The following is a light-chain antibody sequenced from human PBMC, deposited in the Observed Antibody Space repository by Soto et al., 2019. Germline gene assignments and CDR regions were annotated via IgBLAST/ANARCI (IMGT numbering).Light chain of an antibody. V-gene: IGKV3-20*01. CDR3: QQYGSSPRT. Sequence: EIVLTQSPGTLSFSPGERATLSCRASQSVSSSYLACYKQKPGQAPRLLIYGASSRDTGIPDRFSGSGSGTDFTLTIIRLEPEDFAVYYCQQYGSSPRTFGQGTKVEIK. CDR2: GAS. J-gene: IGKJ1*01. CDR1: QSVSSSY.